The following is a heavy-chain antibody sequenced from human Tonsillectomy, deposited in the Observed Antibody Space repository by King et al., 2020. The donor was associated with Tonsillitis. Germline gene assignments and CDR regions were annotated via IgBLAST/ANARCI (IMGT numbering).Heavy chain of an antibody. CDR1: GYNFGNYW. Sequence: QLVQSGAEVKKPGESLKISCQGFGYNFGNYWIGWVRQMPGKGLEWMGNIYPGDSDTRYSPSCQGLVTVSADKSLRTAYLQWRSLKASDTAMYYCVRGVWGSGNQLCDFNSWGQGTLVTVSS. J-gene: IGHJ5*02. CDR3: VRGVWGSGNQLCDFNS. CDR2: IYPGDSDT. V-gene: IGHV5-51*01. D-gene: IGHD3-10*01.